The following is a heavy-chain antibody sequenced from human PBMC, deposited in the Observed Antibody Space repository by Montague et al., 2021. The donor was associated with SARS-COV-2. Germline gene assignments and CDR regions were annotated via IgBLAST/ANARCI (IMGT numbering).Heavy chain of an antibody. CDR1: GASVRSGNSY. D-gene: IGHD5-18*01. V-gene: IGHV4-61*01. CDR2: IYYSGST. CDR3: VRERIQRWSWGMDV. J-gene: IGHJ6*02. Sequence: SETLSLTCTVSGASVRSGNSYWNWIWQPPGKGLEWIGYIYYSGSTKYNPSLKSRVTISVDTSKNQFSLNLSSVTAADTAVYYCVRERIQRWSWGMDVGGQGTRVTVSS.